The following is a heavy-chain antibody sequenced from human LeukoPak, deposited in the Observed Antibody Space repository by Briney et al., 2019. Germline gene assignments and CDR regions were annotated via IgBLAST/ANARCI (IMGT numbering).Heavy chain of an antibody. CDR2: IYYSGST. CDR1: GGSISSYY. Sequence: KPSETLSLTCTVSGGSISSYYWSWIRQPPGKGLEWIGYIYYSGSTNYNPSLKSRVTISVDTSKNQFSLKLSSVTAADTAVYYCARRRYYDFNFDYWGQGTLVTVSS. D-gene: IGHD3-3*01. CDR3: ARRRYYDFNFDY. V-gene: IGHV4-59*08. J-gene: IGHJ4*02.